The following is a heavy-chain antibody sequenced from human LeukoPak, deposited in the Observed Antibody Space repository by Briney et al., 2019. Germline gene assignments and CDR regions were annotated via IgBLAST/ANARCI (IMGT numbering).Heavy chain of an antibody. CDR3: ARGKQRYYYYYYGMDV. D-gene: IGHD1/OR15-1a*01. Sequence: SETLSLTCAVYGGSFSGYYWSWIRQPPGKGLEWIGEINHSGSTNYNPSLKSRVTIPVDTSKNQFSLKLSSVTAADTAVYYCARGKQRYYYYYYGMDVWGQGTTVTVSS. V-gene: IGHV4-34*01. CDR1: GGSFSGYY. CDR2: INHSGST. J-gene: IGHJ6*02.